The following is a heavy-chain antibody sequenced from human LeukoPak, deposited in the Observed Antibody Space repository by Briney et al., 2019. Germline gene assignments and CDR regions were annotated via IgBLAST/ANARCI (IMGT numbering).Heavy chain of an antibody. CDR3: AKDGPEYGYYYYMDV. D-gene: IGHD1-14*01. CDR2: IYSGGST. V-gene: IGHV3-66*01. J-gene: IGHJ6*03. Sequence: GGSLRLSCAASGFTVSSNYMSWVRQAPGKGLEWVSVIYSGGSTYYADSVKGRFTISRDNSKNTLYLQMNSLRAEDTAVYYCAKDGPEYGYYYYMDVWGKGTTVTISS. CDR1: GFTVSSNY.